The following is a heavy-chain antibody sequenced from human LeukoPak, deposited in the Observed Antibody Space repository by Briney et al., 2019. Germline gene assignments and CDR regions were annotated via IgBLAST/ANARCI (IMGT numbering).Heavy chain of an antibody. D-gene: IGHD6-13*01. CDR2: ISYDGSNK. Sequence: GRSLRLSCAASGFNFSSYAMHWVRQAPGKGLDWVAVISYDGSNKYYADSVKGRFTISSDNSKNTLYLQMNSLKAEDTAVYYCARVPRRAAAGTGAFDIWGQGTMVTVSS. CDR1: GFNFSSYA. CDR3: ARVPRRAAAGTGAFDI. V-gene: IGHV3-30*04. J-gene: IGHJ3*02.